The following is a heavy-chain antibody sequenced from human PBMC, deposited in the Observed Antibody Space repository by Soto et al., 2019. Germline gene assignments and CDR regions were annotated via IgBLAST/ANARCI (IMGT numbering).Heavy chain of an antibody. CDR3: ATYCGSPSCYMGGYS. D-gene: IGHD2-2*02. CDR1: GFTFSRFW. V-gene: IGHV3-74*02. J-gene: IGHJ4*02. CDR2: INNDGSTT. Sequence: EVQLVESGGGLVQPGGSLRLSCAASGFTFSRFWMQWVRQVPGKGLVWVSYINNDGSTTTYAESVKGRFTISRDNAKNALYLLMYSLSAEDTAVYYCATYCGSPSCYMGGYSWGQGTLVTVSS.